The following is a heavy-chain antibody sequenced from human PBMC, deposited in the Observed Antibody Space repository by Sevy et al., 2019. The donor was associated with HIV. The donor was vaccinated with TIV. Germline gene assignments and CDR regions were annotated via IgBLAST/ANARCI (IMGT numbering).Heavy chain of an antibody. J-gene: IGHJ6*02. CDR2: IWFDGSNK. CDR3: SGGPPVATIIYYYYGMDV. Sequence: GGSLRLSCAASGFTFSSYGMHWVRQAPGKGLEWVAVIWFDGSNKYYGDSVKGRFTISRDNSKNTLYLQMNSMRAEDTAVDYCSGGPPVATIIYYYYGMDVWGQGTTVTVSS. D-gene: IGHD5-12*01. V-gene: IGHV3-33*01. CDR1: GFTFSSYG.